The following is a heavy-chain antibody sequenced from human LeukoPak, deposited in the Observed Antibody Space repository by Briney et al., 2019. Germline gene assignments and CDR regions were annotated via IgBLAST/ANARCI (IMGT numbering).Heavy chain of an antibody. CDR3: ASLVDIVATMVDDAFDI. CDR2: IRPTGGST. Sequence: ASVKVSCKPSGYTFINHYIHWVRQAPGQGLEWMGVIRPTGGSTSYAQNFQGRLSMTSDTSTSTAYMELSRLRSDDTAVYYCASLVDIVATMVDDAFDIWGQGTMVTVSS. J-gene: IGHJ3*02. CDR1: GYTFINHY. V-gene: IGHV1-46*01. D-gene: IGHD5-12*01.